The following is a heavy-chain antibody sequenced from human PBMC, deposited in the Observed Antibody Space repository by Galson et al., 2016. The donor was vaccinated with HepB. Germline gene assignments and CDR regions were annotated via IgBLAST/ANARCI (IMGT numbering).Heavy chain of an antibody. CDR3: AARYGEFLMVFDY. CDR1: GFIFNSHA. J-gene: IGHJ4*02. CDR2: ISDIGANT. D-gene: IGHD3-10*01. Sequence: SLRLSCAGSGFIFNSHAMSWVRQAPGKGLELVSAISDIGANTYHADFVKGRFTTSRDNSKNTMYLQMNSLRVEDTAVYYCAARYGEFLMVFDYWGQGTLVPVSS. V-gene: IGHV3-23*01.